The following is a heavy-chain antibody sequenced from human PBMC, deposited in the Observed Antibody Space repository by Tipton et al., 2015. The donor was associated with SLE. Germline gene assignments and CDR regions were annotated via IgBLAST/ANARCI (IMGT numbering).Heavy chain of an antibody. Sequence: TLSLTCTVSGGAISTFYWSWIRQSAGKGLEWIGRIYSSGRTNYNPSLKSRVTMSVDTSRNQFSLKLSSVTAADTAVYYCARLTAITIFNNWFDPWGQGTLVTVSS. J-gene: IGHJ5*02. V-gene: IGHV4-4*07. CDR2: IYSSGRT. CDR1: GGAISTFY. CDR3: ARLTAITIFNNWFDP. D-gene: IGHD3-9*01.